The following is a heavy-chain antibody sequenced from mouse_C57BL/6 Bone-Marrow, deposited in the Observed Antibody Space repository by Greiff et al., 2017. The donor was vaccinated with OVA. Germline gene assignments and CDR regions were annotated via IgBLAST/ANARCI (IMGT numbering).Heavy chain of an antibody. Sequence: QVQLQQSGAELVRPGASVTLSCKASGYTFTDYEMHWVKQTPVQGLEWIGAIDPETGGTAYNQKVKGKAILTADKSTSTAYMELRSLTSEDSAIYYCARGYSNCYAMYYWGQGPSVTVSS. CDR1: GYTFTDYE. CDR3: ARGYSNCYAMYY. V-gene: IGHV1-15*01. J-gene: IGHJ4*01. CDR2: IDPETGGT. D-gene: IGHD2-5*01.